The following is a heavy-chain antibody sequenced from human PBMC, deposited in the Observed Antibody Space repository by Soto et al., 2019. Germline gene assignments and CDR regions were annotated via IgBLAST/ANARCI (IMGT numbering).Heavy chain of an antibody. J-gene: IGHJ4*02. Sequence: ASETLSLTCTVSGGSISSGCYYWSWIRQHPGKGLEWIGYIYYSGSTYYNPSLKSRVTISVDTSKNQFSLKLSSVTAADTAVYYCARTVRSGYDYYVFWGQGTLVTVSS. V-gene: IGHV4-31*03. CDR3: ARTVRSGYDYYVF. CDR2: IYYSGST. D-gene: IGHD5-12*01. CDR1: GGSISSGCYY.